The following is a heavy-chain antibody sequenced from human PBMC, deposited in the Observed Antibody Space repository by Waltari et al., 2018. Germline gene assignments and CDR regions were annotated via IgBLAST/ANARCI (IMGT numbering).Heavy chain of an antibody. Sequence: EVQLVESGGGLVKPGGSLRLSCAASGFTFSSYSMNWVRQAPGKGLEWVSSISSSSSYIYYADSVKGRFTISRDNAKNSLYLQMNSLRAEDTAVYYCARDLRGYSSSSRGMGYWGQGTLVTVSS. CDR3: ARDLRGYSSSSRGMGY. J-gene: IGHJ4*02. CDR2: ISSSSSYI. CDR1: GFTFSSYS. D-gene: IGHD6-6*01. V-gene: IGHV3-21*01.